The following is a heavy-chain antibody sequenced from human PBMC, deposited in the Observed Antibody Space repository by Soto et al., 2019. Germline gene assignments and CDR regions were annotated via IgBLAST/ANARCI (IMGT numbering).Heavy chain of an antibody. J-gene: IGHJ4*02. D-gene: IGHD5-18*01. CDR2: ITGGGDNT. CDR3: ARDHTARDY. CDR1: GFTFGSYA. Sequence: GGSLRLSCAASGFTFGSYAMTWVRQAPGKGLEWVSAITGGGDNTYYADSVKGRFTISRDNSKNTLYLQMNSLRVEDTAVYYCARDHTARDYWGQGTLVTVSS. V-gene: IGHV3-23*01.